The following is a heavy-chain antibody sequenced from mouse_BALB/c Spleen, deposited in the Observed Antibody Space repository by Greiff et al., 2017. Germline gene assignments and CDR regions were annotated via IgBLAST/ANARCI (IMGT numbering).Heavy chain of an antibody. CDR1: GYAFSSYW. CDR2: IYPGDGDT. CDR3: ARYRYDPYYYAMDY. Sequence: QVQLQQSGAELVRPGSSVKISCKASGYAFSSYWMNWVKQRPGQGLEWIGQIYPGDGDTNYNGKFKGKATLTADKSSSTAYMQLSSLTSEDSAVYFCARYRYDPYYYAMDYWGQGTSVTVSS. V-gene: IGHV1-80*01. J-gene: IGHJ4*01. D-gene: IGHD2-14*01.